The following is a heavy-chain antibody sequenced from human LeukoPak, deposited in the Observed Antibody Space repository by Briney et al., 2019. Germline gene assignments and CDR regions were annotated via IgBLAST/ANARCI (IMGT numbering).Heavy chain of an antibody. CDR1: GRSFSGYY. CDR2: INHSGST. J-gene: IGHJ4*02. D-gene: IGHD3-3*01. V-gene: IGHV4-34*01. CDR3: ARGRGITIFGVVISPNFDY. Sequence: PSETLSLTCAVYGRSFSGYYWSWIRQPPGKGLEWIGEINHSGSTNYNPSLKSRVTISVDTSKNQFSLKLSSVTAADTAVYYCARGRGITIFGVVISPNFDYWGQGTLVTVSS.